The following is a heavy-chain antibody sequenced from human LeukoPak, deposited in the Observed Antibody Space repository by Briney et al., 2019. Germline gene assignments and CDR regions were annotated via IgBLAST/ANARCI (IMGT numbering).Heavy chain of an antibody. CDR3: ARRNSGSYLFAFDI. J-gene: IGHJ3*02. V-gene: IGHV1-69*05. Sequence: GASVKVSCKASGGTFSSYAISWVRQAPGQGLEWMGGIIPIFGTANYAQKFQGRVTITTDESTSTAYMELSSLRSEDTAVYYRARRNSGSYLFAFDIWGQGTMVTVSS. D-gene: IGHD1-26*01. CDR1: GGTFSSYA. CDR2: IIPIFGTA.